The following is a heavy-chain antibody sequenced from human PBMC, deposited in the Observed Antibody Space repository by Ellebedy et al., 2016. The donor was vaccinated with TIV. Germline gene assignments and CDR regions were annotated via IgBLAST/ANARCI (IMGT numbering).Heavy chain of an antibody. D-gene: IGHD2-21*02. J-gene: IGHJ6*02. CDR2: ISWNSGSI. CDR1: GFTFDDYA. V-gene: IGHV3-9*01. Sequence: SLKISXAASGFTFDDYAMHWVRQAPGKGLEWVSGISWNSGSIGYADSVKGRFTISRDNSKNTLYLQMDSLRPEDTAVYYSARGGWGGDFGYGMDVWGQGTTVTVSS. CDR3: ARGGWGGDFGYGMDV.